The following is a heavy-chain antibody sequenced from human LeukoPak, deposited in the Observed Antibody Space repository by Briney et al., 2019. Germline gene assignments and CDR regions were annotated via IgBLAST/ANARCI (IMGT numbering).Heavy chain of an antibody. D-gene: IGHD3-3*01. CDR2: INHSGST. V-gene: IGHV4-34*01. CDR1: GGSFSGYY. CDR3: ARDLAYYDFWSGYYQPYFTLDY. Sequence: SETLSLTCAVYGGSFSGYYWSWIRQPPGKGLEWIGGINHSGSTNYNPPLKSRVTISVDTSKNQFSLKLSSVTAADTAVYYCARDLAYYDFWSGYYQPYFTLDYWGQGTLVTVSS. J-gene: IGHJ4*02.